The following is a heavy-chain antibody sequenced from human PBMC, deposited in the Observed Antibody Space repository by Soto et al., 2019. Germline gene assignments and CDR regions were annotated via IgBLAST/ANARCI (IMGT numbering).Heavy chain of an antibody. J-gene: IGHJ4*02. CDR1: GFTFSSYG. D-gene: IGHD1-1*01. V-gene: IGHV3-30*18. CDR3: AKDFPGPGGDYVSY. Sequence: SLRLSCAASGFTFSSYGMHWVRQAPGKGLEWVAVISYDGSNKYYADSVKGRFTISRDNSKNTLYLQMNSLRAEDTAVYYCAKDFPGPGGDYVSYWGQGTLVTVSS. CDR2: ISYDGSNK.